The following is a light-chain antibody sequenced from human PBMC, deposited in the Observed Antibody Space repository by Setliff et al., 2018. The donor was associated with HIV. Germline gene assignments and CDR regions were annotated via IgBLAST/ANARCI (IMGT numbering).Light chain of an antibody. J-gene: IGLJ1*01. CDR2: DVT. V-gene: IGLV2-11*01. CDR1: SSDVGSYNF. Sequence: QSALTQPRSASGSPGQSVTIPCTGTSSDVGSYNFVTWYQQHPGKVPKLIIYDVTRRPSGVPDRFSGSRSGNTASLTISGLQAEDEADYYCSSFAGRLHVFGTGTKV. CDR3: SSFAGRLHV.